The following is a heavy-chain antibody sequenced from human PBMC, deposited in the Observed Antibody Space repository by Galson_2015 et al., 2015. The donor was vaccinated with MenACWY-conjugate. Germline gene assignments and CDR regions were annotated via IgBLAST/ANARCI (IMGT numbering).Heavy chain of an antibody. J-gene: IGHJ1*01. D-gene: IGHD3-16*02. CDR3: TAERPSTCGGVIGH. V-gene: IGHV3-15*01. CDR2: IKSNVDGGTT. CDR1: GFIFSNLS. Sequence: SLRLSCAASGFIFSNLSMTWVRQAPGRGLEWIGRIKSNVDGGTTDFAATVKGRFAISRDDSRNMVYLHINTRKTEDTAVYYCTAERPSTCGGVIGHWGQRILVSVAS.